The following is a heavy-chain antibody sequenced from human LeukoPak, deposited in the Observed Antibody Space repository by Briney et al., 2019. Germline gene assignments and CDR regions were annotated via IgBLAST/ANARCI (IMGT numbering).Heavy chain of an antibody. CDR1: GFTFSSYE. D-gene: IGHD3-10*01. V-gene: IGHV3-48*03. CDR2: ISSSGSTI. Sequence: PGGSLRLSCAASGFTFSSYEMNWVRQAPGKGLEWVSYISSSGSTIYYADSVKGRFTISRDNAKNSLYLQMNSLRAEDTAVYYCARGLDYYGSGIPNWGQGTLVTVSS. CDR3: ARGLDYYGSGIPN. J-gene: IGHJ4*02.